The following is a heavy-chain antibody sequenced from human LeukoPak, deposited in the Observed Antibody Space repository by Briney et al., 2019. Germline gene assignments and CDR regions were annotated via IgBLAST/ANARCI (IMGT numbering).Heavy chain of an antibody. CDR3: ARDRGNIADALDI. D-gene: IGHD6-13*01. V-gene: IGHV3-33*01. CDR1: GFSFSNHG. Sequence: PGGSLRLSCAASGFSFSNHGIHWVRQAPGKGLEWVSLIWYDGSNKYYADSVKGRFTISRDDSKNTVYLQMNSLRAEDTSVYFCARDRGNIADALDIWGQGTVVTVSS. J-gene: IGHJ3*02. CDR2: IWYDGSNK.